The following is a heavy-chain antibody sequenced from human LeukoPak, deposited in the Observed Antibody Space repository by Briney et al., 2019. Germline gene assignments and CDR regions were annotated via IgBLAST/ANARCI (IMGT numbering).Heavy chain of an antibody. V-gene: IGHV3-7*01. J-gene: IGHJ6*04. CDR3: AELGITTIGGV. CDR1: GLTFSSYW. Sequence: PGGSLTLSCAASGLTFSSYWWSWVRQAPGKGLEWVANIKQDGSEKYYVDSVNGLFTISRDSAKTSLYLQMTSLRAEDTAVYYCAELGITTIGGVWGKATTVTISS. D-gene: IGHD3-10*02. CDR2: IKQDGSEK.